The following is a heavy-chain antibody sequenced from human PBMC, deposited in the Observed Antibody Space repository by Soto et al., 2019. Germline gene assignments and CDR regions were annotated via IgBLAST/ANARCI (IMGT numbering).Heavy chain of an antibody. CDR3: ARHLSDRNYGMDV. V-gene: IGHV5-10-1*01. CDR1: GYSFTSYW. Sequence: GESLKISCKGSGYSFTSYWITWVRQMPGKGLEWMGRIDPSDSYTNYSPSFQGHVTISADKSISTAYLQWSSLKTSDTAMYYCARHLSDRNYGMDVWGQGTTVTVSS. CDR2: IDPSDSYT. J-gene: IGHJ6*02.